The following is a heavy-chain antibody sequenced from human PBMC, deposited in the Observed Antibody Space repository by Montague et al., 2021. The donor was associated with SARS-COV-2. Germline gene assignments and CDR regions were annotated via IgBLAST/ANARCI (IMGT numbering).Heavy chain of an antibody. J-gene: IGHJ6*02. CDR1: GGSMSSSSYY. CDR3: ARLVETYYYYYGMDV. D-gene: IGHD4-23*01. CDR2: IYYSGST. Sequence: SETLSLTCTVSGGSMSSSSYYWGWIRQPPGKGLEWIGSIYYSGSTYYNPSLKSRVTISVDTSKNQFSLKLSSVTAADTAVYYCARLVETYYYYYGMDVWGQGTTVTVSS. V-gene: IGHV4-39*01.